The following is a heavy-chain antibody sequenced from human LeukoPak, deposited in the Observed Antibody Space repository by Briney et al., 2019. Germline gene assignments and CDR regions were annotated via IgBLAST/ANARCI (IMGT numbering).Heavy chain of an antibody. CDR1: GASINSYS. V-gene: IGHV4-59*01. CDR2: VYYNRAT. D-gene: IGHD2-15*01. J-gene: IGHJ3*01. Sequence: SEILSLTCTVSGASINSYSRTWFRQSPAKGLECIGYVYYNRATYSNPSLESRVTISVDTSKNHHSLEMTSVTAADTAIYYCARLGGQYSNAFDLWGQGTMVSVSS. CDR3: ARLGGQYSNAFDL.